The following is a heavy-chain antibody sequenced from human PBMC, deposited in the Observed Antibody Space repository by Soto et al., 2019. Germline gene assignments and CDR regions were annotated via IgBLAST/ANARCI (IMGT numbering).Heavy chain of an antibody. J-gene: IGHJ4*02. CDR2: ISSTSRTI. V-gene: IGHV3-48*04. D-gene: IGHD3-10*01. Sequence: EMQLVESGGISVQPGGSLRLSCAASEFTFNTHAMNWVRQAPGKGLEWVSFISSTSRTIYYADSVKGRFTISRDNAKNSLYLQMNNLRAEDTAVYYCARGYGSGTTFDYWGQGTLVTVSS. CDR1: EFTFNTHA. CDR3: ARGYGSGTTFDY.